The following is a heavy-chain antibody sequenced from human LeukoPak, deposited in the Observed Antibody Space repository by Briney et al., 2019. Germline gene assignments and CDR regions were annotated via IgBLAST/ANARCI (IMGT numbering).Heavy chain of an antibody. CDR1: SFTFSNAW. Sequence: PGGSLRLSCAASSFTFSNAWMNWVRQAPGKGLGWVSAISGSGGSTYYADSVKGRFTISRDNSKNTLYLQMNSLRAEDTAVYYCARERDDYGMDVWGQGTTVTVSS. CDR3: ARERDDYGMDV. J-gene: IGHJ6*02. V-gene: IGHV3-23*01. CDR2: ISGSGGST.